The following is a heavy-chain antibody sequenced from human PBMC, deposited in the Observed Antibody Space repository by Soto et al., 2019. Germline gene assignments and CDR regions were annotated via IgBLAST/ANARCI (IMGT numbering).Heavy chain of an antibody. CDR1: GGSISSSSYY. J-gene: IGHJ6*02. V-gene: IGHV4-39*07. CDR3: ARELGYYYYYGMDV. D-gene: IGHD7-27*01. CDR2: INHSGST. Sequence: SETLSLTCTVSGGSISSSSYYWGWIRQPPGEGLEWIGEINHSGSTNYNPSLKSRVTISVDTSKNQFSLKLSSVTAADTAVYYCARELGYYYYYGMDVWGQGTTVTVSS.